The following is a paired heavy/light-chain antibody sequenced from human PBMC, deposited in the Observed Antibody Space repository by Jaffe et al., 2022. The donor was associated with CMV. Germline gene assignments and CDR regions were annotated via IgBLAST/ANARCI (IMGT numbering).Light chain of an antibody. V-gene: IGKV3-20*01. Sequence: EIVLTQSPGTLSLSPGERATLSCRASQSVRSSYLVWYQQKPGQALRLLIYGASSRATGIPDRFSGSGSGTDFTLTISRLEPEDLAVYYCQQYGNSGYIFGQGTKLEIK. CDR1: QSVRSSY. J-gene: IGKJ2*01. CDR3: QQYGNSGYI. CDR2: GAS.
Heavy chain of an antibody. CDR1: GYTFTGYF. Sequence: QVQLVQSGAEVKQPGTSVKISCKASGYTFTGYFIHWVRQAPGQRLEWMGNVRPNLGTTNYAPKFQGRVTMASDSSTTTVYMELHRLGSEDAATYYCAREFPDSYFFDYWGRGTLVTVSS. V-gene: IGHV1-46*01. D-gene: IGHD2-21*01. J-gene: IGHJ4*02. CDR3: AREFPDSYFFDY. CDR2: VRPNLGTT.